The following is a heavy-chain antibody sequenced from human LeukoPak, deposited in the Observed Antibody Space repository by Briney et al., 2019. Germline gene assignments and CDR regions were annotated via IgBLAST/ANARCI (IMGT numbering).Heavy chain of an antibody. CDR1: GYTFTGYY. Sequence: ASVKVSCKASGYTFTGYYMHWVRQAPGQGLEWMGWINPNSGGTNYAQKFQGRVTMTRDTSISTAYMELSSLRSEDTAVYYCAREAFSEDIVVVPAAGNWFDPWGQGTLVTVSS. D-gene: IGHD2-2*01. CDR3: AREAFSEDIVVVPAAGNWFDP. CDR2: INPNSGGT. J-gene: IGHJ5*02. V-gene: IGHV1-2*02.